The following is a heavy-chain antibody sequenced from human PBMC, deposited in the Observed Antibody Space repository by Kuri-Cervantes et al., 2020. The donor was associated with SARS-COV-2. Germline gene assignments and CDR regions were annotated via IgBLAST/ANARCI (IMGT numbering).Heavy chain of an antibody. Sequence: GSLRLSCTVPGCPISSYHWSWIPQPAGKGREWIGRIYTSGSTNYNPSLKSRVTISGDTSKNPFSLKLSTVAAADTAVYYCARERLHLGRYYYYYCMDVWGKGTTVTVSS. D-gene: IGHD4-11*01. CDR2: IYTSGST. CDR3: ARERLHLGRYYYYYCMDV. J-gene: IGHJ6*03. CDR1: GCPISSYH. V-gene: IGHV4-4*07.